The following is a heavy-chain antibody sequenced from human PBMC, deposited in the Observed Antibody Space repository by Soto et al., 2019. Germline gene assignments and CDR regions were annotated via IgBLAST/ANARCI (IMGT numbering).Heavy chain of an antibody. CDR3: AISWYSYYYYGMDV. CDR1: GFTFSSYG. J-gene: IGHJ6*02. D-gene: IGHD6-13*01. CDR2: ISYDGSNK. V-gene: IGHV3-30*03. Sequence: QVQLVESGGGVVQPGRSLRLSCAASGFTFSSYGMHWVRQAPGKGLEWVAVISYDGSNKYYADSVKGRFTISRDNSKNPLYLQMNSLRAEDTAVYYCAISWYSYYYYGMDVWGQGTTVTVSS.